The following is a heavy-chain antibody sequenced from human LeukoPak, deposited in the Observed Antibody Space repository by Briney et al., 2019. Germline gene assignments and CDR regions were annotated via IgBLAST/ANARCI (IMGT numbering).Heavy chain of an antibody. D-gene: IGHD3-10*01. J-gene: IGHJ6*04. V-gene: IGHV1-69*06. CDR3: ARIPPYGSGSYSYYGMDV. Sequence: GSSVKVSCKASGGTFSSYAISWVRQAPGQGLEWMGGIIPIFGTANYAQKFQGRVTITADKSTSTAYMELSSLRSEDTALYYCARIPPYGSGSYSYYGMDVWGKGTTVTVSS. CDR1: GGTFSSYA. CDR2: IIPIFGTA.